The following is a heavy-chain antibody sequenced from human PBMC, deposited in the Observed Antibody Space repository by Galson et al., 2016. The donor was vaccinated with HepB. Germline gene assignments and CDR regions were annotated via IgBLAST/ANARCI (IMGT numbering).Heavy chain of an antibody. V-gene: IGHV4-4*02. J-gene: IGHJ4*02. CDR2: IYHYGST. D-gene: IGHD3-3*01. CDR3: AGSAAWSLPL. Sequence: SETLSLTCTVSGGSISSNNWYSWVRQPPEKGLEWIGEIYHYGSTNYNPSLKNRVHISMDKYKNQYSLNVTSLTAADTAVYYCAGSAAWSLPLWGQGTLVTVSS. CDR1: GGSISSNNW.